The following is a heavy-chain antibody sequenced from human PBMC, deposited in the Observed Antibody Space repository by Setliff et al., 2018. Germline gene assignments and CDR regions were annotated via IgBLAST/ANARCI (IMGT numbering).Heavy chain of an antibody. Sequence: SETLSLTCTVSGGSISGFNYWTWIRQPAGKGLEWIGQIYTSWSTNYNPSLKSRVTISLDTSKDQFSLKLNSVTAADTAVYYCARMSGFLYMDVWGQGTLVTVSS. J-gene: IGHJ4*02. CDR3: ARMSGFLYMDV. V-gene: IGHV4-61*09. CDR2: IYTSWST. CDR1: GGSISGFNY. D-gene: IGHD3-3*01.